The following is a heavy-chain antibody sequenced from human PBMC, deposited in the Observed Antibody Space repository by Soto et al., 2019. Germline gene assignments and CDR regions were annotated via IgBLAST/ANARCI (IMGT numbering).Heavy chain of an antibody. CDR1: GGSISSGGYY. D-gene: IGHD2-15*01. Sequence: QVQLQESGPGLVKPSQTLSLTCTVSGGSISSGGYYWSWIRQHPGKGLEWIGYIYYSGSTYYNPSLKSRVTISVDTSKNQFSLKLSSVTAADTDVYYRARDGGSSGDHYFDYWGQGTLVTVSS. CDR3: ARDGGSSGDHYFDY. J-gene: IGHJ4*02. CDR2: IYYSGST. V-gene: IGHV4-31*03.